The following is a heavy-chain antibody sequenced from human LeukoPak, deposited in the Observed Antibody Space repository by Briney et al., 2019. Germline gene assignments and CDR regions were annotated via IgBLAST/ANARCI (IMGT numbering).Heavy chain of an antibody. CDR3: ARDGGYDWNNVHYYYYMDV. J-gene: IGHJ6*03. CDR2: ISTSDGTT. Sequence: QPGGSLRLSCAASAFTFSSYAMSWVRQAPGKGLEWVSSISTSDGTTYYADSVKGRFTISRDNSKNTLYLQMNSLRVEDTALYYCARDGGYDWNNVHYYYYMDVWGKGTTVTVSS. CDR1: AFTFSSYA. D-gene: IGHD1/OR15-1a*01. V-gene: IGHV3-23*01.